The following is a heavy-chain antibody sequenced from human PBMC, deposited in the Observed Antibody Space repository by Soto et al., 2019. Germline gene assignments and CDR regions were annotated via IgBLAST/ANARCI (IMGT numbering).Heavy chain of an antibody. CDR2: IYYSGST. V-gene: IGHV4-59*01. Sequence: SETLSLTCTVSGGSISSYYWSWIRQPPGKGLEWIGYIYYSGSTNYNPSLKSRVTISVDTSKNQFSLKLSSVTAADTAVYYCAREGHYGDFDYWGQGTLVTVSS. D-gene: IGHD4-17*01. CDR3: AREGHYGDFDY. CDR1: GGSISSYY. J-gene: IGHJ4*02.